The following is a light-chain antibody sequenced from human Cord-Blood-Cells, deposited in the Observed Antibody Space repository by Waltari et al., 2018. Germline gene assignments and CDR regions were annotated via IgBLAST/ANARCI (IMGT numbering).Light chain of an antibody. CDR1: QSVSSSY. CDR2: GAS. CDR3: QQYGSSPPIT. Sequence: EIVLTQSPGTLSLSPGERATLSCRSSQSVSSSYLAWYQKKPGQAPRLLIYGASSRATCIPDRFSGSGSGTDFTLTISRLEPEDFAVYYCQQYGSSPPITFGQGTKVEIK. V-gene: IGKV3-20*01. J-gene: IGKJ1*01.